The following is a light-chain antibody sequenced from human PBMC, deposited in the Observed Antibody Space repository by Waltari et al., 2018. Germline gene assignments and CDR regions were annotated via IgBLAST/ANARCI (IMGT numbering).Light chain of an antibody. CDR2: GVS. CDR3: SSYTSSRTYV. Sequence: QSALTQPASVSGSPGQSITVSCTGTSSDVGGYNFVSWYQQHPGKAPKLVIYGVSNRPSGVSSRCSGSKSGNTASLTISGLQAEDEADYYCSSYTSSRTYVFGTGTAVTVL. CDR1: SSDVGGYNF. V-gene: IGLV2-14*01. J-gene: IGLJ1*01.